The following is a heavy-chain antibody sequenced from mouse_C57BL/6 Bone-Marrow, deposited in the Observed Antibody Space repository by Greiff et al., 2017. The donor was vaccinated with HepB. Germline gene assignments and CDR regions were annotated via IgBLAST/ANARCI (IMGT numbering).Heavy chain of an antibody. CDR1: VSTFTRYW. CDR2: LYPGSGST. CDR3: ARYPSTVVARD. V-gene: IGHV1-55*01. D-gene: IGHD1-1*01. Sequence: HLPHPGAALVQPCASVPLSFTSSVSTFTRYWLTLLMLRPGQVIEWIGDLYPGSGSTNYNEKFNSKATLTVDTSSSTAYMQLSSLTSEDSAVYYCARYPSTVVARDWGQGTTLTVSS. J-gene: IGHJ2*01.